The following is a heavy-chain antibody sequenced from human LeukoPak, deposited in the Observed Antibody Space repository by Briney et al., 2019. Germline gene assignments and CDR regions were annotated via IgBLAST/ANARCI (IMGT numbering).Heavy chain of an antibody. CDR1: GYSFTSYW. J-gene: IGHJ4*02. V-gene: IGHV5-51*01. D-gene: IGHD3-10*01. Sequence: GESLKISCKGSGYSFTSYWIGWVRQMPGKGLEWMGIIYPGDSDTRYSPSFQGQVTISADESISTAYLQWSSLKASDTAMYYCARRRGSGSYSSTHFDYWGQGTLVTVSS. CDR2: IYPGDSDT. CDR3: ARRRGSGSYSSTHFDY.